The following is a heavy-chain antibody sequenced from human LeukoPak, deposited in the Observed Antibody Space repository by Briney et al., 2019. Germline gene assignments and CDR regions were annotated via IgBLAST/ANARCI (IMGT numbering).Heavy chain of an antibody. D-gene: IGHD3-10*01. J-gene: IGHJ4*02. CDR3: AREWYYYGWGSSGLDY. Sequence: AGSLRLSCPPSALIFSSYNMKWVRQAPGNGLEWVSSISSSSSYIYYADSVKGRFTISRDNAKNSLYQQMNSLRAEDKAVYYCAREWYYYGWGSSGLDYWGEGTLVTVSS. CDR1: ALIFSSYN. CDR2: ISSSSSYI. V-gene: IGHV3-21*01.